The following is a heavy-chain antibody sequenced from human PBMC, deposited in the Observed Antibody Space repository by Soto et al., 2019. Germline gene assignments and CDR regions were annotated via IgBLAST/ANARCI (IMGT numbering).Heavy chain of an antibody. D-gene: IGHD3-22*01. CDR1: GFTFSSYS. J-gene: IGHJ4*02. Sequence: GGSLRVSCAASGFTFSSYSMNWVSQATGKGLEWVSYISSSSSTIFYTDSVKGRFTVSRDNAKNSLYLQMNSLRAEDTAAYYCARPTYYYDSSGPPAYWGQGTLVTVSS. CDR3: ARPTYYYDSSGPPAY. CDR2: ISSSSSTI. V-gene: IGHV3-48*01.